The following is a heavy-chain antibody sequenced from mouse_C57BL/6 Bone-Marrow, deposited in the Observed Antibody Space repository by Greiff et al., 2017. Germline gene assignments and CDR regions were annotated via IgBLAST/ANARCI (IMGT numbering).Heavy chain of an antibody. V-gene: IGHV1-81*01. CDR2: IYPRSGNT. D-gene: IGHD2-4*01. J-gene: IGHJ3*01. CDR1: GYTFTSYG. CDR3: ARSAIYYDYDVPFAY. Sequence: QVQLQQSGAELARPGASVKLSCKASGYTFTSYGISWVKQRTGQGLEWIGEIYPRSGNTYYNEKFKGKATLTADKSSSKAYMELRSLTSEDSAVXFCARSAIYYDYDVPFAYWGQGTLVTVSA.